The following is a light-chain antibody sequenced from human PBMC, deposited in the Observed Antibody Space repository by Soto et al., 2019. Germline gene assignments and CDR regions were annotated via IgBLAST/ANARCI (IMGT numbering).Light chain of an antibody. CDR1: HSLNGR. CDR2: DVS. CDR3: QQYNYDST. Sequence: DLQMTQSPSTLSSSIGDRVTITCRASHSLNGRLAWYRQRPGHAPDLLIYDVSTLETGVPSRFSGTGSETEFTLIYSGLQPDDFATCYCQQYNYDSTFGPGTTVEIK. V-gene: IGKV1-5*01. J-gene: IGKJ1*01.